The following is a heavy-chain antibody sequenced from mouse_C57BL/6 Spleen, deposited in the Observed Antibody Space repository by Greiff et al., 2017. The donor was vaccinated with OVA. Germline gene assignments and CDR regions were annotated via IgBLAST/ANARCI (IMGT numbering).Heavy chain of an antibody. CDR3: ARDYGSSYWYFDV. V-gene: IGHV1-39*01. CDR1: GYSFTDYN. D-gene: IGHD1-1*01. CDR2: INPNYGTT. Sequence: VQLKQSGPELVKPGASVKISCKASGYSFTDYNMNWVKQSNGKSLEWIGVINPNYGTTSYNQKFKGKATLTVDQSSSTAYMQLNSLTSEDTAVYCWARDYGSSYWYFDVWGTGTTITVSS. J-gene: IGHJ1*03.